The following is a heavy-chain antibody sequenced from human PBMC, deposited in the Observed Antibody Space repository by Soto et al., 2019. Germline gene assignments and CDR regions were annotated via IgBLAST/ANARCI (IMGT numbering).Heavy chain of an antibody. CDR2: MSPGGNSQ. J-gene: IGHJ4*02. D-gene: IGHD3-22*01. V-gene: IGHV3-30-3*01. CDR1: GVNFNIHA. Sequence: GGALRLSGAAPGVNFNIHALHWIRQAPGGGLEWVAVMSPGGNSQYYADSVKGRFTISRDTSKSTLYLQMTSLRPEDTAVYYCASGAAFYYDTSRYWGQGTLVPVSS. CDR3: ASGAAFYYDTSRY.